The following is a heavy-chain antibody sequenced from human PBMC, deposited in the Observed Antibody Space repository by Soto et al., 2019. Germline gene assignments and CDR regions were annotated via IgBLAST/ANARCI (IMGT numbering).Heavy chain of an antibody. J-gene: IGHJ6*02. Sequence: EVQMLESVGGLVHPGGSLRLACAASGFTFSKYAMNCVRQAPGKGLEWVSAIRDSGRNTYDADSLKGRLTISRDSSKNTLYLQMNSLRVEDTGVYYCAKDLNGSGSFTSYYHYGMDVWGQGTTVTVSS. CDR3: AKDLNGSGSFTSYYHYGMDV. CDR1: GFTFSKYA. D-gene: IGHD3-10*01. CDR2: IRDSGRNT. V-gene: IGHV3-23*01.